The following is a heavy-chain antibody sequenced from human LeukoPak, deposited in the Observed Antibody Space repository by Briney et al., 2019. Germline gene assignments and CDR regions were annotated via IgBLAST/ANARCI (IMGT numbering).Heavy chain of an antibody. CDR1: GFTFRTYG. CDR3: AKGYGESHFDS. Sequence: PGGSLRLSCSASGFTFRTYGMYRVRQAPGKGLEWVAFIRFDGSNQYYADSVKGRFTISRDNSNNTLSLQMNTLRGDDTAVYFCAKGYGESHFDSWGQGTLVTVSS. J-gene: IGHJ4*02. V-gene: IGHV3-30*02. CDR2: IRFDGSNQ. D-gene: IGHD5-18*01.